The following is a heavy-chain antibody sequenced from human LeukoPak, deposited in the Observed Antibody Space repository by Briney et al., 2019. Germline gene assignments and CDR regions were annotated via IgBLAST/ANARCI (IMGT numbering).Heavy chain of an antibody. CDR2: ISYDGSNK. V-gene: IGHV3-30-3*01. CDR3: ARDLVATVNGYYYYGMDV. Sequence: GGSLRLSCAASGFTFSSYAMHLVRQAPGKGLEWVAVISYDGSNKYYADSVKGRFTISRDNSKNTLYLQMNSLRAEDTAVYYCARDLVATVNGYYYYGMDVWGQGTTVTVSS. J-gene: IGHJ6*02. D-gene: IGHD4-17*01. CDR1: GFTFSSYA.